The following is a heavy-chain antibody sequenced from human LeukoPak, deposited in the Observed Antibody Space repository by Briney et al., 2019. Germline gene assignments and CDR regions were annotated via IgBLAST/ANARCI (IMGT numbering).Heavy chain of an antibody. V-gene: IGHV1-3*01. CDR1: GYTFTSYA. CDR3: ARDLGYCTGGTCYPNWFDP. J-gene: IGHJ5*02. Sequence: GASVKVSCKASGYTFTSYAMHWVRQAPGQRLEWMGWINAGNDKTKYSQKFQGRVTITRDTSASTAYMELSSLRSEDTAVYYCARDLGYCTGGTCYPNWFDPWGQGTLVTVSS. CDR2: INAGNDKT. D-gene: IGHD2-15*01.